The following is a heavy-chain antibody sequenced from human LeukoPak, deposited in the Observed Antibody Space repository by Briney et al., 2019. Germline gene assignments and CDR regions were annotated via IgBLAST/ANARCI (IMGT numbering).Heavy chain of an antibody. J-gene: IGHJ4*02. CDR3: ARVLGLLWFGELLN. D-gene: IGHD3-10*01. CDR2: IKQDGSEK. V-gene: IGHV3-7*01. CDR1: GFTFSSYW. Sequence: PGGSLRLSCAASGFTFSSYWMSWVRQAPGKGLEWVANIKQDGSEKYYVDSVKGRFTISRDNAKNSLYLQMNSLRAEDTAVYYCARVLGLLWFGELLNWGQGTPVTVSS.